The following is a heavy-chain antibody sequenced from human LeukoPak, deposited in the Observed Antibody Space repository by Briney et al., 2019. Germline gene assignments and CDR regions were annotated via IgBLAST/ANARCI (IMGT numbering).Heavy chain of an antibody. D-gene: IGHD3-22*01. J-gene: IGHJ4*02. V-gene: IGHV1-46*01. CDR2: INPSGGST. Sequence: EASVKVSCKASGYTFTSYFMHWVRQAPGQGLEWMGTINPSGGSTSNAQKFQGRVTITADKSTSTAYMELSSLRSEDTAVYYCARERDSSGYYRLDYWGQGTLVTVSS. CDR3: ARERDSSGYYRLDY. CDR1: GYTFTSYF.